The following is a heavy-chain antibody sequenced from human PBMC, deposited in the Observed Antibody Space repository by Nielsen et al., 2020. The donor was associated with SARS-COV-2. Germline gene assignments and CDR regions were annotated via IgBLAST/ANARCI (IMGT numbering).Heavy chain of an antibody. D-gene: IGHD3-22*01. CDR3: AREATMIVVVIGSYYFDY. J-gene: IGHJ4*02. CDR2: ISAYNGNT. V-gene: IGHV1-18*01. CDR1: GYTFTSYG. Sequence: ASMKVSCKASGYTFTSYGISWVRQAPGQGLEWMGWISAYNGNTNYAQKLQGRVTMTTDTSTSTAYMELRSLRSDDTAVYYCAREATMIVVVIGSYYFDYWGQGTLVTVSS.